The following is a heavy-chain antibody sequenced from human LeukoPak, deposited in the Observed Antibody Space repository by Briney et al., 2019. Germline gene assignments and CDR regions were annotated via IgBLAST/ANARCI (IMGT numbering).Heavy chain of an antibody. CDR1: GFTFSSYA. J-gene: IGHJ4*02. CDR3: AKDSGPYTSGYYGH. D-gene: IGHD3-22*01. Sequence: GGSLRLSCAASGFTFSSYAMSWVRQAPGKRLEWVSAISGGGGTTYYAGSVKGRFTISRDNSKKTLFLQMNSLRAEDTAVYYCAKDSGPYTSGYYGHWGQGTLVTVSS. CDR2: ISGGGGTT. V-gene: IGHV3-23*01.